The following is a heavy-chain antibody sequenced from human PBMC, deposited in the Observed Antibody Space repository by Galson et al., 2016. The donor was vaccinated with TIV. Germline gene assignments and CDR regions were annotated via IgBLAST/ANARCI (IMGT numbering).Heavy chain of an antibody. D-gene: IGHD1/OR15-1a*01. V-gene: IGHV1-46*01. Sequence: SVKVSCKASGDTISNHYMHWVRQAPGQGLEWVGIIDPAGDNTNYTQTFQGRVTMTRDTSTNIVYMELSNLKFEDTAVYYCARALDQYFDSWGQGTLVTVSS. CDR3: ARALDQYFDS. CDR2: IDPAGDNT. CDR1: GDTISNHY. J-gene: IGHJ4*02.